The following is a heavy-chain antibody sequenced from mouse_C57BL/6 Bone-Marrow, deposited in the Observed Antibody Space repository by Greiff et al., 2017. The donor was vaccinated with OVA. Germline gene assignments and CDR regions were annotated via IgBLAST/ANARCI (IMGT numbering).Heavy chain of an antibody. J-gene: IGHJ1*03. D-gene: IGHD2-3*01. V-gene: IGHV1-72*01. CDR1: GYTFTSYW. Sequence: VQLQQPGAELVKPGASVKLSCKASGYTFTSYWMHWVKQRPGRGLEWIGGIDPTSGGTKYNEKFKSKATLTVDKPSSPAYMQLSSLTSEDSAVYYCATPQRWSHWYFDVWGTGTTVTVSS. CDR3: ATPQRWSHWYFDV. CDR2: IDPTSGGT.